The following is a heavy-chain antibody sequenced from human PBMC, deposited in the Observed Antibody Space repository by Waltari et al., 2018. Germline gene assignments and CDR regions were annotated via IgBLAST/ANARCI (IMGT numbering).Heavy chain of an antibody. D-gene: IGHD3-16*01. CDR3: IGGQVGPSGALQI. J-gene: IGHJ6*02. CDR1: GVTLSKYW. Sequence: EVQLVESGGGLVQPGGSLRLSCVASGVTLSKYWMFWVRQPPGKGLVWVSRINGDWANTSYADSVECRFTISRDNAKNTLYLQMNSLRADDTAVYYCIGGQVGPSGALQIWGQGTTVTVSS. V-gene: IGHV3-74*01. CDR2: INGDWANT.